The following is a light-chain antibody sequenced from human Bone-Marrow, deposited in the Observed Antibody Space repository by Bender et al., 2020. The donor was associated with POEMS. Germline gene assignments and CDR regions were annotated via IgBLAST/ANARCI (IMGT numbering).Light chain of an antibody. CDR3: QVWDTSTVHYV. Sequence: VLTQPPSVSVAPGHTARISCGGDNLESKSVHWYQQKPGQAPVLVVYDDTDRPSGIPERFSGSNSGNTATLTISRVEAGDEADYYCQVWDTSTVHYVFGIGTKVTVL. CDR2: DDT. V-gene: IGLV3-21*02. J-gene: IGLJ1*01. CDR1: NLESKS.